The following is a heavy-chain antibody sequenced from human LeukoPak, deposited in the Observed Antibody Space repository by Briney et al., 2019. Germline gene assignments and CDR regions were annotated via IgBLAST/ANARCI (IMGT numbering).Heavy chain of an antibody. CDR1: GFTFSDYS. CDR2: VNSLISYI. Sequence: PGGSLRLSCAASGFTFSDYSINWVRQAPGRGLGWVASVNSLISYIYYADSMRGRFTISRDNAKNSLFLQMNSLSAEDTAVYYCVRLRRNSDRSDFFYYYDHWGQGTLVTVTS. J-gene: IGHJ4*02. V-gene: IGHV3-21*01. CDR3: VRLRRNSDRSDFFYYYDH. D-gene: IGHD3-22*01.